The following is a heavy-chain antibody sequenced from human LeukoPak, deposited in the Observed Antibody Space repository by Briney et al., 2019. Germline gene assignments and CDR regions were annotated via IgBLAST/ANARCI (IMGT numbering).Heavy chain of an antibody. Sequence: PGGSQRLSCAASGFTFSSYAMHWVRQAPGKGLEWVAFIRYDGSNKYYADSVKGRFTISRDNSKDTVYLQMNSLRAEDTAVYYCAAPGVPAATYYFDYWGQGTLVTVSS. D-gene: IGHD2-2*01. CDR3: AAPGVPAATYYFDY. CDR2: IRYDGSNK. CDR1: GFTFSSYA. J-gene: IGHJ4*02. V-gene: IGHV3-30*02.